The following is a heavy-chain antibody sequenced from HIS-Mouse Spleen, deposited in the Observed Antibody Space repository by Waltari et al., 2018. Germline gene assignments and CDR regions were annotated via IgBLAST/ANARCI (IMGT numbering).Heavy chain of an antibody. CDR1: GGSISSSSYY. J-gene: IGHJ2*01. Sequence: QLQLQESGPGLVKPSETLSLTCTVSGGSISSSSYYWGWIRQPPGKGLEWIGSIYYSGSTFYNPTPKTPVTISVDTSKNQFSLKLSSVTAADTAVYYCAREIPYSSSWYDWYFDLWGRGTLFTVSS. D-gene: IGHD6-13*01. CDR2: IYYSGST. CDR3: AREIPYSSSWYDWYFDL. V-gene: IGHV4-39*07.